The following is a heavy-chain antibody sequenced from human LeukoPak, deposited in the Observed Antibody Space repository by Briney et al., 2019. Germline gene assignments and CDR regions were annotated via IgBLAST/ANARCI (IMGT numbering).Heavy chain of an antibody. J-gene: IGHJ4*02. Sequence: GGSLRLSCAASGFIFSSYAMSWVRQAPGKGLEWVSAISRSGGRTYHADSVKGRFTISRDNSKNTLYLQMNSLRAEDTAVYYCAIHASNYDYVWGSYRELNYFDYWGQGTLVTVSS. CDR1: GFIFSSYA. V-gene: IGHV3-23*01. CDR2: ISRSGGRT. D-gene: IGHD3-16*02. CDR3: AIHASNYDYVWGSYRELNYFDY.